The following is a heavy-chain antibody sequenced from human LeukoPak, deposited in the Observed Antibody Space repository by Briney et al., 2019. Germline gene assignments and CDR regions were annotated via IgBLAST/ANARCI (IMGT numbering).Heavy chain of an antibody. CDR2: ITTSSTI. J-gene: IGHJ6*02. CDR1: GFTFSRYW. Sequence: GGSLRLSCAASGFTFSRYWTTWVRQAPGKGLEWLSYITTSSTIYYADSMKGRFTISRDNAENSLYLQMNSLRDEDTAVYYCARSYNYALDVWGQGTTVTVSS. CDR3: ARSYNYALDV. V-gene: IGHV3-48*02.